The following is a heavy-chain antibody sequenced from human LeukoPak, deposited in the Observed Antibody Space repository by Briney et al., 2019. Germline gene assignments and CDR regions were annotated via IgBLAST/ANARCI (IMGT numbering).Heavy chain of an antibody. CDR3: ARGEAAAAADWYFDL. V-gene: IGHV4-39*07. J-gene: IGHJ2*01. CDR2: IYYSGST. D-gene: IGHD6-13*01. CDR1: GGSISSSSYY. Sequence: SETLSLTCTVSGGSISSSSYYWGWIRQPPGKGLEWIGSIYYSGSTYYNPSLKSRVTISVDTSKNQFSLKLSSVTAADTAVYFCARGEAAAAADWYFDLWGRGTLVTVSS.